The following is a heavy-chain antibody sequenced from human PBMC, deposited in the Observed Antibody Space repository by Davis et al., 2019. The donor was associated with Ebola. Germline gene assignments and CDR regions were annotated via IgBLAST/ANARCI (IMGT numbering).Heavy chain of an antibody. Sequence: PGGSLRLSCAASGFTFSDYYMSWIRQAPGKGLEWVSYISSSSSYTNYADSVKGRFTISRDNAKNSLYLQMNSLRAEDTAVYYCARDGSSSWAGGRGTDWGQGTLVTVSS. V-gene: IGHV3-11*06. CDR3: ARDGSSSWAGGRGTD. D-gene: IGHD6-13*01. CDR2: ISSSSSYT. J-gene: IGHJ4*02. CDR1: GFTFSDYY.